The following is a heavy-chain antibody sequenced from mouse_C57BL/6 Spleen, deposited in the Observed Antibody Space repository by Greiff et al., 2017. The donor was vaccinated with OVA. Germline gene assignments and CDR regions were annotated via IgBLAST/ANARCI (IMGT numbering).Heavy chain of an antibody. CDR2: IYPSDSET. V-gene: IGHV1-61*01. J-gene: IGHJ4*01. CDR3: ARRKDSYYYGRSYAMDY. Sequence: VQLQQSGAELVRPGSSVKLSCKASGYPFTSYWMDWVKQRPGQGLEWIGNIYPSDSETHYNQKFKDKATLTVDKSSSTAYMQRSSLTSEDSAVYYCARRKDSYYYGRSYAMDYWGQGTSVTVSS. D-gene: IGHD1-1*01. CDR1: GYPFTSYW.